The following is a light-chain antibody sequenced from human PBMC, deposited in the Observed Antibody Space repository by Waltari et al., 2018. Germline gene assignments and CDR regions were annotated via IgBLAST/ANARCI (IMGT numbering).Light chain of an antibody. CDR2: DAS. Sequence: ENVMTQFPATLSVWPGDRATLSCRASHNVRPKLAWYQHRPGQPPRLLIHDASTRASDIPPRFSGRGSGTDFTLTISSLQSEDFAVYYCQQYNEWSPLTFGGGTQIDIK. CDR3: QQYNEWSPLT. J-gene: IGKJ4*01. CDR1: HNVRPK. V-gene: IGKV3-15*01.